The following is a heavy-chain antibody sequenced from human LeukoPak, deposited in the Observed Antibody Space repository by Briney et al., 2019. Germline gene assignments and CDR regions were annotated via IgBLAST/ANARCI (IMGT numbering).Heavy chain of an antibody. CDR2: IYYSGST. V-gene: IGHV4-30-4*01. Sequence: KPSQTLSLTCTVSGGSISSGDYYWSWIRQSPGKGLEWIGYIYYSGSTYYNPSLKSRVTISVDTSKNQFSLRLSSVTAADTAVYYCARTAGDKTFDYWGQGTLVTVSS. CDR1: GGSISSGDYY. J-gene: IGHJ4*02. D-gene: IGHD4-17*01. CDR3: ARTAGDKTFDY.